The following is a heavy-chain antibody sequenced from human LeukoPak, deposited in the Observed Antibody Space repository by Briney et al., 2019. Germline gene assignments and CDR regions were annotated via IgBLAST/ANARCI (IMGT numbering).Heavy chain of an antibody. D-gene: IGHD5-12*01. Sequence: SETLSLTCTVSGGSISSHYWSWIRQPPGKGLEWIGYIYYSGSTNYNPSLKSRVTISVDTSKNQFSLKLSSVTAADTAVYYCAGGDIVATIEHMDVWGKGTTVTVSS. CDR2: IYYSGST. CDR3: AGGDIVATIEHMDV. J-gene: IGHJ6*03. V-gene: IGHV4-59*11. CDR1: GGSISSHY.